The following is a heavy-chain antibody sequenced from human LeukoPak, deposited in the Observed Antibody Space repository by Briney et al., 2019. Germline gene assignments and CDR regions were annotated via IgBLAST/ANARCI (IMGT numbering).Heavy chain of an antibody. V-gene: IGHV4-34*01. J-gene: IGHJ4*02. CDR3: ARDQRGSSTPFDY. D-gene: IGHD2-2*01. CDR2: INHSGST. Sequence: SETLSLTCAVYGGSFSGYYWSWLRQPPGKGLEWIGEINHSGSTNYNPSLKSRVTISVDTSKNQFSLKLSSVTAADTAVYYCARDQRGSSTPFDYWGQGTLVTVSS. CDR1: GGSFSGYY.